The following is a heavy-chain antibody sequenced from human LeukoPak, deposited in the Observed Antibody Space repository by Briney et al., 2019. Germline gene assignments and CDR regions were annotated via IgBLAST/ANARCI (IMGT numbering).Heavy chain of an antibody. V-gene: IGHV3-11*01. CDR3: ARVNYYDSSGYNDY. J-gene: IGHJ4*02. CDR2: ISSSGSTI. Sequence: GGSLRLSCAASGFTFSDYYMSWIRQAPGKGLEWVSYISSSGSTIYYADSVKGRFTISRDNAKNSLYPQMNSLRAEDTAVYYCARVNYYDSSGYNDYWGQGTLVTVSS. D-gene: IGHD3-22*01. CDR1: GFTFSDYY.